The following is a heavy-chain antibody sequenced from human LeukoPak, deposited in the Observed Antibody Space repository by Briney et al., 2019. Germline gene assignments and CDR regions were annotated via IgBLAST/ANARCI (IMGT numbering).Heavy chain of an antibody. Sequence: GGSLRLSCAASEFTFRTYGMHWVRQAPGKGLEWVAVISYDGSYKFYADSVKGRFTISRDNSKSTLYLQMNSLRAEDTAIYYCAKDRYSSLNEIDYWGQGTLVTVSS. CDR3: AKDRYSSLNEIDY. CDR1: EFTFRTYG. V-gene: IGHV3-30*18. CDR2: ISYDGSYK. J-gene: IGHJ4*02. D-gene: IGHD6-19*01.